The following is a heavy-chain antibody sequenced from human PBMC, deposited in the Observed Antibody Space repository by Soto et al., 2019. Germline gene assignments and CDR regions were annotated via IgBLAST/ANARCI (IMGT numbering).Heavy chain of an antibody. D-gene: IGHD3-3*01. Sequence: ASVKVSCKDSGYTFTSYGSSWVRQAPGQGLEWMGWISAYNGNTNYAQKPQGRVTMTTDTSTSTAYMELRSLRSDDTAVYYCARDPTIFGVVNWFDPWGQGTLVTVSS. J-gene: IGHJ5*02. CDR3: ARDPTIFGVVNWFDP. CDR1: GYTFTSYG. V-gene: IGHV1-18*01. CDR2: ISAYNGNT.